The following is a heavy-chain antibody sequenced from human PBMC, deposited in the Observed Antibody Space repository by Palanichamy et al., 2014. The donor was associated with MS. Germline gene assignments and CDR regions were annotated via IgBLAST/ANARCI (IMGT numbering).Heavy chain of an antibody. V-gene: IGHV4-39*01. CDR2: FYYTGST. CDR1: GGSISSSSYY. D-gene: IGHD4-17*01. J-gene: IGHJ4*02. Sequence: QLQLQESGPGLVKPSETLSLTCTVSGGSISSSSYYWGWIRQPPGKGLEWIGTFYYTGSTYYNPSLKSRVTIPVDTSKNQFSLKLSSVTAADTTVYYCASRRRIYGDYGDWGQGTLVTVSS. CDR3: ASRRRIYGDYGD.